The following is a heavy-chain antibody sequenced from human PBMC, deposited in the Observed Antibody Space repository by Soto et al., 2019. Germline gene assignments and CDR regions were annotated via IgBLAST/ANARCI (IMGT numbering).Heavy chain of an antibody. V-gene: IGHV3-48*01. D-gene: IGHD5-12*01. Sequence: SLRLSCAASGFTFSSYAMSWVRQAPGKGLEWVSYISSSSSTIYYADSVKGRFTISRDNAKNSLYLQMNSLRAEDTAVYYCARADSGYAHGYYYYGMDVWGQGTTVTVSS. J-gene: IGHJ6*02. CDR1: GFTFSSYA. CDR2: ISSSSSTI. CDR3: ARADSGYAHGYYYYGMDV.